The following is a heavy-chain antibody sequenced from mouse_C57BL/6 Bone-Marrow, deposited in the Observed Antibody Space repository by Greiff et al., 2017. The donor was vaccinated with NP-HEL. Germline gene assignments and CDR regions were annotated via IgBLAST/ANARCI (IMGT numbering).Heavy chain of an antibody. CDR2: IDPSDSYT. Sequence: VQLQQPGAELVKPGASVKLSCKASDYTFTSYWMQWVKQRPGQGLEWIGEIDPSDSYTNYNQKFKGKATLTVDTSSSTAYMQLSSLTSEDSAVYYCARSGDYPYYAMDYWGQGTSVTVSS. CDR3: ARSGDYPYYAMDY. J-gene: IGHJ4*01. CDR1: DYTFTSYW. D-gene: IGHD2-4*01. V-gene: IGHV1-50*01.